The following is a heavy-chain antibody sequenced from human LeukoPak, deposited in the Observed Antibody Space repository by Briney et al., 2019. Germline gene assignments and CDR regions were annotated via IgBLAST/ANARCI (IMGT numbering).Heavy chain of an antibody. Sequence: GGSLRLSCAASGFTFRTYAMSWVRQPPGKGLEWVSAISGDGGSTYYADSLKGRFTISRDNSKNSLFLQMNSLRSEDTALYYCAKDVSKWGYYYNMDVWGQGTTVTVSS. D-gene: IGHD2-8*01. V-gene: IGHV3-43*02. CDR2: ISGDGGST. CDR3: AKDVSKWGYYYNMDV. CDR1: GFTFRTYA. J-gene: IGHJ6*03.